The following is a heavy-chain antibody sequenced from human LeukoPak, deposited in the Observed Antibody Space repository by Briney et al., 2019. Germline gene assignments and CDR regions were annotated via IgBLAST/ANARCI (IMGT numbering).Heavy chain of an antibody. D-gene: IGHD3-22*01. CDR3: AKDLLNYYDSSGYPGY. CDR2: ISGDGGST. V-gene: IGHV3-43*02. CDR1: GFTFGDYA. Sequence: PGGSLRLSCAASGFTFGDYAMHWVRQAPGKGLEWVSLISGDGGSTYYADSVKGRFTISRDNSKNSLYLQMNSLRTEDTALYYCAKDLLNYYDSSGYPGYWGQGTLVTVSS. J-gene: IGHJ4*02.